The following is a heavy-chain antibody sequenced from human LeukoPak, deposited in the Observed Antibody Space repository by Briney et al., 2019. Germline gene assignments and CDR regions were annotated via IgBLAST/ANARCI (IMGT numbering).Heavy chain of an antibody. CDR2: INPSGGST. V-gene: IGHV1-46*01. D-gene: IGHD3-3*01. CDR3: AGGDGYYDFWSGYLGARGSYYYGMDV. J-gene: IGHJ6*02. CDR1: GYTFTSYY. Sequence: ASVKVSCKASGYTFTSYYMHWVRQAPGQGLEWMGIINPSGGSTSYAQKFQGRVTMTRDTSISTAYMELSRLRSDDTAVYYCAGGDGYYDFWSGYLGARGSYYYGMDVWGQGTTVTVSS.